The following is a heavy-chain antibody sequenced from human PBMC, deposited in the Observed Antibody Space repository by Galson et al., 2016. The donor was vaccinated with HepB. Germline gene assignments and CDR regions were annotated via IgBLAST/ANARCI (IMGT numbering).Heavy chain of an antibody. CDR1: GFIFSDYG. J-gene: IGHJ4*01. Sequence: SLRLSCAASGFIFSDYGMHWVRQAPGKGLEWVAVIWNDGSNQDYADSVKGRFTISRDNSKNTLDLQVNILKVEDTAVYYCVRDKEGGYGFDYWGQGILVTVSS. CDR2: IWNDGSNQ. D-gene: IGHD5-12*01. V-gene: IGHV3-33*01. CDR3: VRDKEGGYGFDY.